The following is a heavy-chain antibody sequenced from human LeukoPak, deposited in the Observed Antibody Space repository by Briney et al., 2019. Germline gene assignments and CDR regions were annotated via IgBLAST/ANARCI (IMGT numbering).Heavy chain of an antibody. CDR3: ARHGQGYCSGGSCKNWIDP. J-gene: IGHJ5*02. Sequence: GESLRISCKGSGYSFTSYWISWVRQMPGKGLEWMGRIDPSDSYTNYSPSFQGHVTISADKSISTAYLQWSSLKASDTAMYYCARHGQGYCSGGSCKNWIDPWGQGTLVTVSS. V-gene: IGHV5-10-1*01. D-gene: IGHD2-15*01. CDR1: GYSFTSYW. CDR2: IDPSDSYT.